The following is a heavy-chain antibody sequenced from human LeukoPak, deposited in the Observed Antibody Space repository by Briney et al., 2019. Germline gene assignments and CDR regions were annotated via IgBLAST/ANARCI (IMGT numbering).Heavy chain of an antibody. Sequence: GGSLRLSCAASGFTFSSYSMNCVRQDPGKGREWVSYISSSSSTIYYADSVKGRFTISRDNAKNSLYLQMNSLRAEDTAVYYCASGSVDPFDIWGQGTMVTVSS. J-gene: IGHJ3*02. V-gene: IGHV3-48*01. CDR1: GFTFSSYS. D-gene: IGHD1-14*01. CDR2: ISSSSSTI. CDR3: ASGSVDPFDI.